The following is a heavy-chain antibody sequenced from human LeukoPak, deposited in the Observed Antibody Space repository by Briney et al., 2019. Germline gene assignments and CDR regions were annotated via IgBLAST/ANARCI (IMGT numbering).Heavy chain of an antibody. Sequence: GGSLRLSCAASGFTFSNYWMTWFRQTPGKDLEWVGNIKYDGSEKYYVDSVKGRFTISRDNAKNSLYLQMNSLRAEDTAVYYCARRGTHYDFWSGYFFDYWGQGTLVTVSS. J-gene: IGHJ4*02. CDR2: IKYDGSEK. D-gene: IGHD3-3*01. CDR3: ARRGTHYDFWSGYFFDY. CDR1: GFTFSNYW. V-gene: IGHV3-7*01.